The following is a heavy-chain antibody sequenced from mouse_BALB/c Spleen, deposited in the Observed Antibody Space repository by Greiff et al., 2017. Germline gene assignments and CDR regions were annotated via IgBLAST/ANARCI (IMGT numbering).Heavy chain of an antibody. CDR1: GYTFSSYW. V-gene: IGHV1-9*01. CDR2: ILPGSGST. Sequence: VQLQQSGAELMKPGASVKISCKATGYTFSSYWIEWVKQRPGHGLEWIGEILPGSGSTNYNEKFKGKATFTADTSSNTAYMQLSSLTSEDSAVYYCARGGYYYGSSYEAWLAYWGQGTLVTVSA. J-gene: IGHJ3*01. CDR3: ARGGYYYGSSYEAWLAY. D-gene: IGHD1-1*01.